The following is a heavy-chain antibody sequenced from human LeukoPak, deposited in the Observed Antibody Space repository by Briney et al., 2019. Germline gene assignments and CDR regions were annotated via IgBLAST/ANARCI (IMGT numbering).Heavy chain of an antibody. CDR2: IIGYYGNT. D-gene: IGHD3-22*01. J-gene: IGHJ4*02. V-gene: IGHV1-18*01. CDR1: GYTFSNYG. CDR3: ARSLGDSSGYYPLPFDY. Sequence: GASVKVSCKASGYTFSNYGVTWVRQAPGQGLEWIGWIIGYYGNTNFAQKLQGRVSMTTDTSTYTSDMELRSLRSDDTAVYYCARSLGDSSGYYPLPFDYWGQGTLVIVSS.